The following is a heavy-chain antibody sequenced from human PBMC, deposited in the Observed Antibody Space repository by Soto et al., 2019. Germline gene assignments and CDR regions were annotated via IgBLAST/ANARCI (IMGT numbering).Heavy chain of an antibody. CDR1: GSTFTSHG. CDR2: ISAYNGNT. V-gene: IGHV1-18*01. D-gene: IGHD3-3*01. CDR3: AREKGRFLELLLSCHYYGMVV. J-gene: IGHJ6*02. Sequence: GDSVKVSCKASGSTFTSHGISWVRQAPGQGLEWMGWISAYNGNTNYAQKLQGRVTMTTDTSTSTAYMELRSLRSDDTAVYYCAREKGRFLELLLSCHYYGMVVWGQGTTVSVS.